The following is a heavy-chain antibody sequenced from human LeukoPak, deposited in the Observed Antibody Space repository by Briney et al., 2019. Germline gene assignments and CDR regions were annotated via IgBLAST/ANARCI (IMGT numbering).Heavy chain of an antibody. CDR2: IHTSGST. J-gene: IGHJ5*02. D-gene: IGHD3-10*01. CDR1: GGSISSGSYY. Sequence: SQTLSLTCTVSGGSISSGSYYWSWIRQPAGKGLEWIGRIHTSGSTNYNPSLKSRVTMSVDTSKNQFSLKLSSVTAADTAVYYCARVPGGLWFGELNWFDPWGQGTLVTVSS. V-gene: IGHV4-61*02. CDR3: ARVPGGLWFGELNWFDP.